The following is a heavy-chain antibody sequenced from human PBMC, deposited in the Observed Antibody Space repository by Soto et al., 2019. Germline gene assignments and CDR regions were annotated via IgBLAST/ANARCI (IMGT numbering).Heavy chain of an antibody. CDR3: AREVYSSSWYFDY. D-gene: IGHD6-13*01. V-gene: IGHV3-72*01. Sequence: GSLRLSCAASGFTFSDHYMDWVRQAPGKGLEWVGRTRNKANSYTTQYAASVKGRFTISRDDSKNSLYLQMNSLKTEDTAVYYCAREVYSSSWYFDYWGQGTLVTVSS. CDR2: TRNKANSYTT. J-gene: IGHJ4*02. CDR1: GFTFSDHY.